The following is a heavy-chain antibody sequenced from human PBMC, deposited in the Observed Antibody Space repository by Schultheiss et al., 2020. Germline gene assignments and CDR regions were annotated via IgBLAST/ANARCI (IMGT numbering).Heavy chain of an antibody. CDR3: ARELRIAVAQGYYYYGMDV. CDR1: GYTFTSYY. Sequence: GESLKISCKASGYTFTSYYMHWVRQAPGQGLEWMGIINPSGGSTSYAQKFQGRVTMTRDTSTSTVYMELSSLRSEDTAVYYCARELRIAVAQGYYYYGMDVWGQGTTVTVSS. J-gene: IGHJ6*02. V-gene: IGHV1-46*03. CDR2: INPSGGST. D-gene: IGHD6-19*01.